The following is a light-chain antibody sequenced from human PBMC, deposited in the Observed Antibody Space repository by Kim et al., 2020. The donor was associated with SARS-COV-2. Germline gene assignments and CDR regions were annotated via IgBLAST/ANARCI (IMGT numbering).Light chain of an antibody. Sequence: GQRVTISCSGTSPNIGKNTVNWYQQLPGTVPKRLIYSNDQRPSGVPDRFSGSKSGTSASLAISGLQSEDEADYYCGVWDDSLDGYVFGSGTKVTVL. J-gene: IGLJ1*01. V-gene: IGLV1-44*01. CDR1: SPNIGKNT. CDR3: GVWDDSLDGYV. CDR2: SND.